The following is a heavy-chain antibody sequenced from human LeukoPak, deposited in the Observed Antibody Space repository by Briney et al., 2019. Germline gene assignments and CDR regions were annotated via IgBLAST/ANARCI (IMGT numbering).Heavy chain of an antibody. CDR2: IKEDGSEK. CDR1: GFIFSSYW. CDR3: ARERGGIVVVVAASPAFDY. Sequence: GGSLRLSCAASGFIFSSYWMSWVRQAPGKGLEWVANIKEDGSEKYYVDSVKGRFTISRDNAKNSLYLQMNSLRAEDTAVYYCARERGGIVVVVAASPAFDYWGQGTLVTVSS. J-gene: IGHJ4*02. D-gene: IGHD2-15*01. V-gene: IGHV3-7*01.